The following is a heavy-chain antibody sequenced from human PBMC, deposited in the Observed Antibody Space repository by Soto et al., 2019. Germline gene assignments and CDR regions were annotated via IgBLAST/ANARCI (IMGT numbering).Heavy chain of an antibody. J-gene: IGHJ4*01. CDR2: TYYRSKWYY. CDR1: GDSVSSNSAG. Sequence: SQTLSLTCAITGDSVSSNSAGWSWVRQSPSRGLEWLGRTYYRSKWYYEYAVSVRGRITINPDTSKNQYSLQLNSVSPEDTAVYFCARGEQYSGRIFDYWGQGTLVTVSS. D-gene: IGHD1-26*01. V-gene: IGHV6-1*01. CDR3: ARGEQYSGRIFDY.